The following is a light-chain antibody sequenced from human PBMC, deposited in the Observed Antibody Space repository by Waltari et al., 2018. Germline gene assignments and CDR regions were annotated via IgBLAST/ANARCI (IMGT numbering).Light chain of an antibody. V-gene: IGLV2-11*01. CDR1: THDLGSYNY. CDR3: CSYAGSYTWV. CDR2: DVT. J-gene: IGLJ3*02. Sequence: SALTQPRSVSGSPGQSVTISCTGTTHDLGSYNYVSWYQQHTGKAPKRIILDVTKRPSGVPDRLSGSKSGNTASLTISWLRAEDEAEYYCCSYAGSYTWVFGGGTKLTVV.